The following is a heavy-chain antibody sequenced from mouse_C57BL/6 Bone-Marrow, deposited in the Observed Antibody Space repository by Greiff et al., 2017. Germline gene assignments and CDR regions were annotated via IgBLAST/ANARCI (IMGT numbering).Heavy chain of an antibody. CDR3: AGEGITTVVAPYYYAMDY. D-gene: IGHD1-1*01. CDR2: ISDGGSYT. V-gene: IGHV5-4*01. J-gene: IGHJ4*01. Sequence: EVHLVESGGGLVKPGGSLKLSCAASGFTFSSYAMSWVRQTPEKRLEWVATISDGGSYTNYPDNVKGRFTISRDNAKNNLYLQMSHLKYEDTALYYCAGEGITTVVAPYYYAMDYWGQGTSVTVSS. CDR1: GFTFSSYA.